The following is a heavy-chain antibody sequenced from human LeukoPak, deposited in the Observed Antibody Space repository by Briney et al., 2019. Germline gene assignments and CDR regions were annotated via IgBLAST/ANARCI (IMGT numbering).Heavy chain of an antibody. CDR1: GGSISSYY. Sequence: SETLSLTCTVPGGSISSYYWSWIRQPPGKGLEWIGYIYYSGSTNYNPSLKSRVTISVDTSKNQFSLKLSSVTAADTAVYYCARLWGSGSYRFDPWGQGTLVTVSS. CDR3: ARLWGSGSYRFDP. D-gene: IGHD3-10*01. J-gene: IGHJ5*02. CDR2: IYYSGST. V-gene: IGHV4-59*01.